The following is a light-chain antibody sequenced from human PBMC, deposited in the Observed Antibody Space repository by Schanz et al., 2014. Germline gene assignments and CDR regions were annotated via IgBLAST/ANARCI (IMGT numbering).Light chain of an antibody. CDR1: ESVSSN. J-gene: IGKJ1*01. V-gene: IGKV3-15*01. CDR3: QQYNNWPQT. CDR2: GAS. Sequence: EIVMTQSPATLSVSPGERATLSCRASESVSSNLAWYQQKLGQAPRLLIYGASTRAIGIPARFSGSGSGTEFTLTISSLQSEDFAVYYCQQYNNWPQTFGQGTKVEIK.